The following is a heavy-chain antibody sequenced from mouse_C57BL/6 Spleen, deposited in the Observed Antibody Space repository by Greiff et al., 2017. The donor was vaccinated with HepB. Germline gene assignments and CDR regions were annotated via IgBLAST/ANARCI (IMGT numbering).Heavy chain of an antibody. CDR2: IYPGDGDT. Sequence: QVQLQQSGPELVKPGASVKISCKASGYAFSSSWMNWVKQRPGKGLEWIGRIYPGDGDTNYNGKFKGKATLTADKSHSTAYMQLSSLTSEDSAVYFCARFTTVVATDYWGHSTTLTVSS. CDR3: ARFTTVVATDY. D-gene: IGHD1-1*01. CDR1: GYAFSSSW. V-gene: IGHV1-82*01. J-gene: IGHJ2*01.